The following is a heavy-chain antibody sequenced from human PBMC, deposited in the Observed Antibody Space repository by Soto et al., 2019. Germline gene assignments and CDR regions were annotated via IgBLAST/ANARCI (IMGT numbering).Heavy chain of an antibody. Sequence: EVQLLESGGGLVQPGGSLRLSCAASGFTFSSYAMSWVRQAPGKGLEWVSAISGSGGSTYYADSVKARFTISRDNSKNTLYLQMNSLRAEDTAVYYCAKGPRGYCSSTSCSVFDYWGQGTLVTVSS. D-gene: IGHD2-2*03. J-gene: IGHJ4*02. V-gene: IGHV3-23*01. CDR1: GFTFSSYA. CDR3: AKGPRGYCSSTSCSVFDY. CDR2: ISGSGGST.